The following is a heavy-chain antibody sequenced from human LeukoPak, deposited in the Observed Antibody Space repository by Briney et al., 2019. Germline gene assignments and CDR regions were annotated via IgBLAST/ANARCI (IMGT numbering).Heavy chain of an antibody. CDR3: ARERGDYAGFWFDP. D-gene: IGHD4-17*01. CDR1: GYTFTGYY. Sequence: ASVTVSCKASGYTFTGYYMHWVRQAPGQGLEWMGWINPNSGGTNYAQKFQGWVTMTRDTSISTAYMELSRLRSDDTAVYYCARERGDYAGFWFDPWGQGTLVTVSS. J-gene: IGHJ5*02. V-gene: IGHV1-2*04. CDR2: INPNSGGT.